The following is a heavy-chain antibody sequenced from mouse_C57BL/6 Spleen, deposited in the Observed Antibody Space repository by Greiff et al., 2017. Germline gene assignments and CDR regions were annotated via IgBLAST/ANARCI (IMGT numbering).Heavy chain of an antibody. J-gene: IGHJ1*03. CDR3: ARVITTVVARYFDV. CDR2: IHPNSGST. V-gene: IGHV1-64*01. CDR1: GYTFTSYW. D-gene: IGHD1-1*01. Sequence: QVQLQQPGAELVKPGASVKLSCKASGYTFTSYWMHWVKQRPGQGLEWIGMIHPNSGSTNYNEKFKSKATLTVDKSSSTAYMQLSSLTSEDSAVYYCARVITTVVARYFDVWGTGTTVTVSS.